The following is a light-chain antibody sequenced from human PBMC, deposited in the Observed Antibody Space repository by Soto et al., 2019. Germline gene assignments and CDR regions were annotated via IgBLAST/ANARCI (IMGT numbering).Light chain of an antibody. Sequence: DIQMTHSHSTLSGSVGDRVTITCRASQTISSWLAWYQQKPGKAPKLLIYKASTLKSGVPSRFSGSGSGTEFTLTISSLQPDDFATYYCQHYNSYSEAFGQGTKVDI. V-gene: IGKV1-5*03. CDR1: QTISSW. CDR3: QHYNSYSEA. J-gene: IGKJ1*01. CDR2: KAS.